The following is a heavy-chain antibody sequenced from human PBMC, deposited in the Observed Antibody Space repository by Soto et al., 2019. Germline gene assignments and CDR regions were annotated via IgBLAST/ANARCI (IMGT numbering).Heavy chain of an antibody. D-gene: IGHD2-2*01. CDR1: GGCFSGYY. J-gene: IGHJ5*02. CDR3: ARFRRGQQLLSINWFDP. CDR2: INHSGST. V-gene: IGHV4-34*01. Sequence: SETLSLTCAVYGGCFSGYYWSWIRQPPRKGLEWIGEINHSGSTNYNPSLKSRVTISVDTSKNQFSLKLSSVTAADTAVYYCARFRRGQQLLSINWFDPWGQGTLVTVSS.